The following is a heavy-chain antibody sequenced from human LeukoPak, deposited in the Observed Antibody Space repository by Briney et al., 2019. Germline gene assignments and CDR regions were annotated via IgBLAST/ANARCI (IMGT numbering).Heavy chain of an antibody. CDR1: GLTFSSYW. V-gene: IGHV3-30*02. CDR2: IRYDGSNK. CDR3: AKDLNAYYDFWSGLIDY. D-gene: IGHD3-3*01. J-gene: IGHJ4*02. Sequence: GGSLRLSCAASGLTFSSYWMHWVRQAPGKGLEWVAFIRYDGSNKYYADSVKGRFTISRDNSKNTLYLQMNSLRAEDTAVYYCAKDLNAYYDFWSGLIDYWGQGTLVTVSS.